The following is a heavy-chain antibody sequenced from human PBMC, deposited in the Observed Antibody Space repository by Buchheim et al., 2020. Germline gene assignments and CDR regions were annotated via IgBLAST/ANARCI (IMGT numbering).Heavy chain of an antibody. CDR3: ARVSDSYGNFDY. D-gene: IGHD5-18*01. CDR1: GFTFSTYA. Sequence: QVDLVESGGGVVQPGRSLRLSCAASGFTFSTYAMHWVRQAPGKGLEWVALISYDGSNRYYADSVKGRFAISRDNSKNTLYLQMNSLRAEDTAVYYCARVSDSYGNFDYWGQGTL. CDR2: ISYDGSNR. V-gene: IGHV3-33*05. J-gene: IGHJ4*02.